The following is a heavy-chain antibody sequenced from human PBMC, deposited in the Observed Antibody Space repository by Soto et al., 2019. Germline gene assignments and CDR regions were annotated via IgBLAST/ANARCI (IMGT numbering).Heavy chain of an antibody. CDR3: ARVYSSSSFFSDY. J-gene: IGHJ4*02. D-gene: IGHD6-6*01. V-gene: IGHV3-33*01. Sequence: VAVIWYDGSNKYYADSVKGRFTISRDNSKNTLYLQMNSLRAEDTAVYYCARVYSSSSFFSDYWGQGTLVTVSS. CDR2: IWYDGSNK.